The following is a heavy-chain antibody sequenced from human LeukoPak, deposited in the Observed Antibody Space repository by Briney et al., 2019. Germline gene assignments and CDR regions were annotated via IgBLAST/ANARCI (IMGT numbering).Heavy chain of an antibody. V-gene: IGHV3-74*01. J-gene: IGHJ5*01. D-gene: IGHD2/OR15-2a*01. Sequence: PGGSLRLSCAGSGFIFSNYWMHWVRQAPGKGLVWVSRIKTDGSTTYYADSVKGRFTVSRDNAKSTLYLQMRSLRAEDTAVYYCVRDTENIGYDAFEFWGHGTLVTVSS. CDR2: IKTDGSTT. CDR1: GFIFSNYW. CDR3: VRDTENIGYDAFEF.